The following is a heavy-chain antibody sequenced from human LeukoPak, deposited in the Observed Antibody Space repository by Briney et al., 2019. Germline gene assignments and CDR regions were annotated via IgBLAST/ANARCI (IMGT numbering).Heavy chain of an antibody. CDR1: GLSLNNYA. CDR3: ARGSYYDSSGHKLFDY. D-gene: IGHD3-22*01. CDR2: INHSGST. Sequence: GSLRLSCTASGLSLNNYAMSWIRQPPGKGLEWIGEINHSGSTNYNPSLKSRVTISVDTSKNQFSLKLSSVTAADTAVYYCARGSYYDSSGHKLFDYWGQGTLVTVSS. J-gene: IGHJ4*02. V-gene: IGHV4-34*01.